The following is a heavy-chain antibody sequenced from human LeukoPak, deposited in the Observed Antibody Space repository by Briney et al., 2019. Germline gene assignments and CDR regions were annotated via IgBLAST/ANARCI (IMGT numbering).Heavy chain of an antibody. Sequence: GASVKVSCKASGYTFTGYYMHWVRQAPGQGLEWMGWINPDSGGTNYAQKFQGRVTMTRDTSITTAYMELSRLRSDDSAVYYCASYYYGSGPSYYFDYWGQGTLVTVSS. V-gene: IGHV1-2*02. CDR1: GYTFTGYY. CDR3: ASYYYGSGPSYYFDY. D-gene: IGHD3-10*01. CDR2: INPDSGGT. J-gene: IGHJ4*02.